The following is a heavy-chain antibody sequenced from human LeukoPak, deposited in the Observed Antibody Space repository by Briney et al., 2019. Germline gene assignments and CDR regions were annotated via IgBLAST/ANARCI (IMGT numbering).Heavy chain of an antibody. D-gene: IGHD3-9*01. J-gene: IGHJ4*02. CDR2: IYYSGST. CDR3: ARAPDDDILTGFDY. V-gene: IGHV4-59*01. Sequence: SETLSLTCTVSGGSISSYYWSWIRQPPGKGLEWIEYIYYSGSTNYNPSLKSRVTISVDTSKNQFSLKLSSVTAADTAVYYCARAPDDDILTGFDYWGQGTLVTVSS. CDR1: GGSISSYY.